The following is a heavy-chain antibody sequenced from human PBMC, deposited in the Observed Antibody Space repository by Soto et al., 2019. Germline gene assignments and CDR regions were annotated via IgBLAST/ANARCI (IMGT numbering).Heavy chain of an antibody. D-gene: IGHD2-8*02. Sequence: SETLSLTCAVYGGSFSGYCWTGIRQPPGTGLEWIGEINHSGSTNYNPSLKSRVTISVDTSKNQFSLKLTSVTAADTAVYYCARDKITGLFDYWGQGTLVTVSS. CDR1: GGSFSGYC. V-gene: IGHV4-34*01. CDR2: INHSGST. CDR3: ARDKITGLFDY. J-gene: IGHJ4*02.